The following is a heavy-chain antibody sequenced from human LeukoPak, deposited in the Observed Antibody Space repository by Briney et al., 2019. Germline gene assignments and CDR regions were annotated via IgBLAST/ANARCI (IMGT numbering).Heavy chain of an antibody. CDR1: GYTFTGYY. D-gene: IGHD3-22*01. Sequence: GASVKVSCKASGYTFTGYYMHWVRQAPGQGLEWMGWINPNSGGTNYAQKFQGRVTMTRDTSISTAYMELSRLRSDDTAVYYCARGYYYDSSGRKPGAFDIWGQGTMVTVSS. J-gene: IGHJ3*02. CDR2: INPNSGGT. CDR3: ARGYYYDSSGRKPGAFDI. V-gene: IGHV1-2*02.